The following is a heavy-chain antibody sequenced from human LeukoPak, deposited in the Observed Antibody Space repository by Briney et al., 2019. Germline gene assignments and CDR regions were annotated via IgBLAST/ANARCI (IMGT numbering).Heavy chain of an antibody. CDR2: INHSGST. CDR3: ARGSLYYSGYDFDY. Sequence: SETLSLTCAVYGGSFSGYYWSWIRQPPGKGLEWIGEINHSGSTNYNPSLKSRVTISVDTSKSQFSLKLSSVTAADTAVYYCARGSLYYSGYDFDYWGQGTLVTVSS. CDR1: GGSFSGYY. V-gene: IGHV4-34*01. D-gene: IGHD5-12*01. J-gene: IGHJ4*02.